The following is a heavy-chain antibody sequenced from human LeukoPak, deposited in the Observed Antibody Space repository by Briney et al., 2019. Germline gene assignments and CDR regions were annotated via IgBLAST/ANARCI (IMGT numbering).Heavy chain of an antibody. CDR2: INHSGST. CDR3: ARARRGYDSSGYYYAGGYFDY. J-gene: IGHJ4*02. CDR1: GGSFSGYY. Sequence: PSETLSLTCAVYGGSFSGYYWSWIRQPPGKGLEWIGEINHSGSTNYNPSLKSRVTISVDTSKNQFSLKLSSVTAADTAVYYCARARRGYDSSGYYYAGGYFDYWGQGTLVTVS. D-gene: IGHD3-22*01. V-gene: IGHV4-34*01.